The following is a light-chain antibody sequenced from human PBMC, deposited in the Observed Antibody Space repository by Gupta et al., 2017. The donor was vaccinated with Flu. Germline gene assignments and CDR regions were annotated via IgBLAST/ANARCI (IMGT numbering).Light chain of an antibody. CDR1: QSVSYK. J-gene: IGKJ2*01. V-gene: IGKV3-15*01. CDR3: QQYHNWPPYT. Sequence: EIVLTQSPVTLSVSPGESATFSCRASQSVSYKLAWYQQKPGQAPRLLIYGASTRATGVPARFSGSGSGTEFTLTISSLQSEDFGVYFCQQYHNWPPYTFGQGTKLEIK. CDR2: GAS.